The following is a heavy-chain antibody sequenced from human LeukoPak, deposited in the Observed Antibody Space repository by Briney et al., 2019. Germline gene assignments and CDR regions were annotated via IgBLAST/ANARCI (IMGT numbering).Heavy chain of an antibody. CDR2: ISGSGGST. D-gene: IGHD3/OR15-3a*01. Sequence: GGSLRLSCAASGFTFSSYAMSWVRQAPGKGLEWVSAISGSGGSTYYTDSVKGRFTISRDNSKNTLYLQMNSPRAEDTAVYYCAKGWTGYHPPYYFDYWGQGTLVTVSS. CDR1: GFTFSSYA. CDR3: AKGWTGYHPPYYFDY. V-gene: IGHV3-23*01. J-gene: IGHJ4*02.